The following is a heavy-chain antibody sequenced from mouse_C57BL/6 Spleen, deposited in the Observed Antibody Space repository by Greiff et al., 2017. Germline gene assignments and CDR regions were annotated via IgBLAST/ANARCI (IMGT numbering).Heavy chain of an antibody. CDR2: IRLKSDNYAT. J-gene: IGHJ2*01. V-gene: IGHV6-3*01. Sequence: EVQRVESGGGLVQPGGSMKLSCVASGFTFSNYWMNWVRQSPEKGLEWVAQIRLKSDNYATHYAESVKGRFTISRDDSKSSVYLQMNNLRAEDTGIYYCTVPIYYDYYCDYWGQGTTLTVSS. CDR3: TVPIYYDYYCDY. CDR1: GFTFSNYW. D-gene: IGHD2-4*01.